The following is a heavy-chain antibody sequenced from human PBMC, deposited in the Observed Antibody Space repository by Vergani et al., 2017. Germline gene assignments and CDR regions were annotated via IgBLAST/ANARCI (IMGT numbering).Heavy chain of an antibody. J-gene: IGHJ4*02. CDR3: AKDQGLRFLEGLPRG. V-gene: IGHV3-21*01. Sequence: EVQLVESGGGLVKPGGSLRLSCAASGFTFSSYSMNWVRQAPGKGLEWVSSISSSSSYIYYADSVKGRFTISRDNSKNTLYLQMNSLRAEDTAVYYCAKDQGLRFLEGLPRGWGQGTLVTVSS. CDR1: GFTFSSYS. D-gene: IGHD3-3*01. CDR2: ISSSSSYI.